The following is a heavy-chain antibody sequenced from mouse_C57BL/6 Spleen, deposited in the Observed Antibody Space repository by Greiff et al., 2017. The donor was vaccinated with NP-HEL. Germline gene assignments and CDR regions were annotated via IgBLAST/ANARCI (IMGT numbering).Heavy chain of an antibody. CDR3: TRSRWVAY. CDR2: IDPETGGT. Sequence: VQLQQSGAELVRPGASVTLSCKASGYTFTDYEMHWVKQTPVHGLEWIGAIDPETGGTADNQKFKGKAILTADKSSSTAYMELRSLTSEDSAVYYCTRSRWVAYWGQGTLVTVSA. CDR1: GYTFTDYE. V-gene: IGHV1-15*01. J-gene: IGHJ3*01.